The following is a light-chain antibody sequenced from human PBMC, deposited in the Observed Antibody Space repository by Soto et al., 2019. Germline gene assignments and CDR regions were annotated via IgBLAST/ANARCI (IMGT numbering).Light chain of an antibody. V-gene: IGKV1-5*01. CDR2: DAS. CDR1: QSIGSW. CDR3: RQYSSYSWT. Sequence: DIKMTQSPSTLSASVGDRVTITCRASQSIGSWLAWYEQKPGKAPKLLIYDASSLESGVPSRFSGSGSGTEFTLTISSLQPDDFATYYCRQYSSYSWTFGQGTKVDIK. J-gene: IGKJ1*01.